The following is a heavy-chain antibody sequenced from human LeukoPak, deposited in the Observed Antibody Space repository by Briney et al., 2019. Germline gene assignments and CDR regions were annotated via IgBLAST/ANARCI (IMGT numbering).Heavy chain of an antibody. Sequence: GSLRLSCAASGFTFNSYSMNWVRQAPGKGLEWVSYIRSSDSSIYYADSVKGRFTISIDNAKNSLYLQMNSLTAEDTAVYYCARDYGYAFDIWGQGTLVTVSS. CDR2: IRSSDSSI. CDR3: ARDYGYAFDI. D-gene: IGHD3-10*01. V-gene: IGHV3-48*01. CDR1: GFTFNSYS. J-gene: IGHJ3*02.